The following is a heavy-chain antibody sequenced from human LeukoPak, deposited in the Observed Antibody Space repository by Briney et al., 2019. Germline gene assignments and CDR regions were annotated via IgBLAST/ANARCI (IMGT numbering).Heavy chain of an antibody. CDR2: IYYSGST. CDR3: ARSYGSGSYLVDH. Sequence: SETLSLTCTVSGGSISSGDYYWSWIRQPPGKGLERIGYIYYSGSTYYNPSLKSRVTISVDTSKNQFSLKLSSVTAADTAVYYCARSYGSGSYLVDHWGQGTLVTVSS. D-gene: IGHD3-10*01. V-gene: IGHV4-30-4*01. CDR1: GGSISSGDYY. J-gene: IGHJ4*02.